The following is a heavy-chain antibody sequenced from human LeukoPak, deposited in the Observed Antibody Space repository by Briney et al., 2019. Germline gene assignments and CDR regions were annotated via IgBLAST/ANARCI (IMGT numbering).Heavy chain of an antibody. Sequence: GGSLRLSCAASGFTFDDYAMHWVRQAPGKGLEWVSGISWNSGSIGYADSVKGRFTISRDNAKNSLYLQMNSLRAKDTALYYCAKGLAGATDDAFDIWGQGTMVTVSS. J-gene: IGHJ3*02. CDR1: GFTFDDYA. CDR2: ISWNSGSI. D-gene: IGHD1-26*01. CDR3: AKGLAGATDDAFDI. V-gene: IGHV3-9*01.